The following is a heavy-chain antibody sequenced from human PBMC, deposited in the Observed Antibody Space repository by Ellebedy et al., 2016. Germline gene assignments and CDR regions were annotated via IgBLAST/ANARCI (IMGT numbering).Heavy chain of an antibody. CDR2: IYYSGST. Sequence: SETLSLXXTVSGGSISSSSYYWGWIRQPPGKGLEWIGYIYYSGSTNYNPSLKSRVTISVDTSKNQFSLKLSSVTAADTAVYYCARLDSLYSGYDWVAFDIWGQGTMVTVSS. D-gene: IGHD5-12*01. J-gene: IGHJ3*02. V-gene: IGHV4-61*05. CDR3: ARLDSLYSGYDWVAFDI. CDR1: GGSISSSSYY.